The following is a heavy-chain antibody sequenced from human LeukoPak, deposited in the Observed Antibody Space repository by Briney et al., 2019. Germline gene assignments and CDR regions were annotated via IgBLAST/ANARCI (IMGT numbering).Heavy chain of an antibody. J-gene: IGHJ4*02. CDR2: IYTNGNT. Sequence: NTSETLSLTCSVSGGSLSGYHWTWIRQPAGKGLEWIGRIYTNGNTNFNSSLRGRITMSVDTSKNQFSLNLNSVTAADTAVYYCARDVIIRSGGIATTSYFDYWGQGALVTVSA. V-gene: IGHV4-4*07. CDR1: GGSLSGYH. D-gene: IGHD3-16*01. CDR3: ARDVIIRSGGIATTSYFDY.